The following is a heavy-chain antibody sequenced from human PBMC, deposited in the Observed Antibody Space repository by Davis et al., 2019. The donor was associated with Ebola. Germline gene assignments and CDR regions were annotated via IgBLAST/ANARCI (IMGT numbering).Heavy chain of an antibody. CDR2: ISWNSGSI. CDR3: AKDNYYYGMDV. Sequence: SLKISCAASGFTFDDYAMHWVRQAPGKGLEWVSGISWNSGSIGYADSVQGRFTLSRDNAKNSLYLQMNSLRAEDTALYYCAKDNYYYGMDVWGKGTTVTVSS. V-gene: IGHV3-9*01. J-gene: IGHJ6*04. CDR1: GFTFDDYA.